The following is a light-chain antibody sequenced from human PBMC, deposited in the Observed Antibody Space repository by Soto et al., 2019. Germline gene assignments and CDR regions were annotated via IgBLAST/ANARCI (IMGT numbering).Light chain of an antibody. Sequence: QSALTQPASVSGSPGQSITISCTGTSSDVGKYNLVSWYQQHPGKAPKLMTYEVSKRPSGVSNRFSGSKSGKTASLTISGLQAEDEADYYCCSYADSDVVFGGGTQLTVL. J-gene: IGLJ2*01. CDR1: SSDVGKYNL. CDR2: EVS. V-gene: IGLV2-23*02. CDR3: CSYADSDVV.